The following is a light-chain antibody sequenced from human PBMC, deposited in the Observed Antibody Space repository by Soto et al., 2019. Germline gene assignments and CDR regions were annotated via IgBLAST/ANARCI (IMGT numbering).Light chain of an antibody. J-gene: IGKJ4*01. CDR2: GAS. CDR1: QSVSSSY. Sequence: EIVLTQSPGTLSLSPGEIATLSCSASQSVSSSYLAWYQQKPGQAPRLLIYGASSRATGIPDRFSGSGSGTDFTLTISRLEPEDFATYYCQQYYSYPLTFGGGTKVDI. CDR3: QQYYSYPLT. V-gene: IGKV3-20*01.